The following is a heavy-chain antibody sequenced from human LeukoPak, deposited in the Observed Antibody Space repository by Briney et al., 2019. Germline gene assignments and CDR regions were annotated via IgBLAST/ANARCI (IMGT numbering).Heavy chain of an antibody. CDR3: AKGPSAPGSGYNFDY. J-gene: IGHJ4*02. CDR2: ISWNSGSI. D-gene: IGHD3-22*01. V-gene: IGHV3-9*01. Sequence: PGRSLRVSCAASGFTFDDYAMHWVRQAPGKGLEWVSGISWNSGSIGYADSVKGRFTISRDNAKNSLYLQMNSLRAEDTALYYCAKGPSAPGSGYNFDYWGQGTLVTVSS. CDR1: GFTFDDYA.